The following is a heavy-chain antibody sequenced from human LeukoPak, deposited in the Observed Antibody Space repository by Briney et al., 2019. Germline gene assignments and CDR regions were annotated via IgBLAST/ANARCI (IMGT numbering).Heavy chain of an antibody. V-gene: IGHV3-48*03. Sequence: VGSLRLSCAASGFTFSSYERNWVRQAPGKGLEWVSYISSSGSTIYYADSVKGRFTISRDNAKNSLYLQMNSLRAEDTAVYYCASGDDYFDYWGQGTLVTVSS. D-gene: IGHD7-27*01. CDR2: ISSSGSTI. CDR1: GFTFSSYE. J-gene: IGHJ4*02. CDR3: ASGDDYFDY.